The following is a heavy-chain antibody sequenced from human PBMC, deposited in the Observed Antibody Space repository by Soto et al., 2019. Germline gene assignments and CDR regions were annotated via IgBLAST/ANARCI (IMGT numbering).Heavy chain of an antibody. V-gene: IGHV3-53*02. CDR1: GFTVFSAY. J-gene: IGHJ4*02. CDR2: FYSGGSS. CDR3: ARAPEIGGANYFDF. D-gene: IGHD2-15*01. Sequence: EVQLVETGGGLIQPGGSLRLSCAASGFTVFSAYMNWVRQAPGKGLEWVAVFYSGGSSYYADSVKGRFTISRDTSKNMVDLHMDSLRADDTAVYYCARAPEIGGANYFDFWGQGSLVTVSS.